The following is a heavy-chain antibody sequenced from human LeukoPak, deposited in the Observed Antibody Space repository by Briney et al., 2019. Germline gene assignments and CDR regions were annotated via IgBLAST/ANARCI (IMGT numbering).Heavy chain of an antibody. CDR1: GGSINSSTYF. D-gene: IGHD3-10*01. V-gene: IGHV4-39*01. CDR3: ARLTRRGSGSKSYYSY. Sequence: SETLSLTCTVSGGSINSSTYFWGWIHQPPWKGLEWIASVFYNGTTYSDPALKSRFTISVDTSKNQFSLNLTSVPAADTAIYYCARLTRRGSGSKSYYSYWGQGTLVTVSS. CDR2: VFYNGTT. J-gene: IGHJ4*02.